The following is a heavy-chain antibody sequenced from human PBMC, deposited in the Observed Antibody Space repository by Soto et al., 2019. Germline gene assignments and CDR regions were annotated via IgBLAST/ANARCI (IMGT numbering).Heavy chain of an antibody. Sequence: GESLMISCPVSGYSFTTFLIGWVRQMPGKVLEWVGLIYPRDSDTRYSPSFQGQVTISVDKSVNTAYLRWSSVKASDTAIYYCARTDNPSFDFDYWGQGTQVTVSS. V-gene: IGHV5-51*01. J-gene: IGHJ4*02. CDR1: GYSFTTFL. D-gene: IGHD1-1*01. CDR3: ARTDNPSFDFDY. CDR2: IYPRDSDT.